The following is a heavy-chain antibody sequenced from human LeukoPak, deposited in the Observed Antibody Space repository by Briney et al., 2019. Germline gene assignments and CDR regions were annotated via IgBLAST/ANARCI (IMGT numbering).Heavy chain of an antibody. CDR2: INPIFGTA. CDR1: GGTFSSYA. J-gene: IGHJ4*02. Sequence: SVKVSCKASGGTFSSYAISWVRPAPGQGLEWMGGINPIFGTANYAQKFQGRVTITADESTSTAYMELSSLRSEDTAVYYCARGYLGYYDSSGYYGFDYWGQGTLVTVSS. V-gene: IGHV1-69*13. D-gene: IGHD3-22*01. CDR3: ARGYLGYYDSSGYYGFDY.